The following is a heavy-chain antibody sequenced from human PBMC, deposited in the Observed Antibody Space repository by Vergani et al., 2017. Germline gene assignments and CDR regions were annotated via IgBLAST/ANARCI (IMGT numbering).Heavy chain of an antibody. CDR3: ARAYYDFWSGYYLDY. CDR1: GYTFTGYY. D-gene: IGHD3-3*01. CDR2: INPNSGGT. Sequence: QVQLVQSGAEVKKPGASVKVSCKASGYTFTGYYMHWVRQAPGQGLEWMGWINPNSGGTNYAQKFQGWVTMTRDTSISPAYMELSRLRSDDTAVYYCARAYYDFWSGYYLDYWGQGTLVTVSS. V-gene: IGHV1-2*04. J-gene: IGHJ4*02.